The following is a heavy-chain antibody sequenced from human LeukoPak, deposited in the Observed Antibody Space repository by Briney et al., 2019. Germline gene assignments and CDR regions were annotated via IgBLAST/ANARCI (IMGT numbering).Heavy chain of an antibody. CDR2: IYYSGST. D-gene: IGHD6-13*01. CDR3: ARSTPRYSSSWYAGMDV. J-gene: IGHJ6*02. V-gene: IGHV4-59*01. CDR1: GGSISSYY. Sequence: PSKTLSLTCTVSGGSISSYYWSWIRQPPGKGLEWIGYIYYSGSTNYNPSLKSRVTISVDTSKNQFSLKLSSVTAADTAVYYCARSTPRYSSSWYAGMDVWGQGTTVTVSS.